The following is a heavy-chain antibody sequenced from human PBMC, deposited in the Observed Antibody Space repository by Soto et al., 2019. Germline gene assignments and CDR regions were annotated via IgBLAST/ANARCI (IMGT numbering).Heavy chain of an antibody. CDR2: ISYDGSNK. CDR3: AKDRHIVVVPAAMPMGVIDYYYGMDV. V-gene: IGHV3-30*18. Sequence: PGGSLRLSCAASGFTFSSYGMHWVRQAPGKGLEWVAVISYDGSNKYYADSVKGRFTISRDNSKNTLYLQMNSLRAEDTAVYYCAKDRHIVVVPAAMPMGVIDYYYGMDVWGQGTTVTVS. D-gene: IGHD2-2*01. CDR1: GFTFSSYG. J-gene: IGHJ6*02.